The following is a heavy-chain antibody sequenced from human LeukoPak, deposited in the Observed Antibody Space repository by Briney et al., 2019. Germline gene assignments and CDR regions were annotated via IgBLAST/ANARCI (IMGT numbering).Heavy chain of an antibody. CDR2: IKTDGSST. D-gene: IGHD6-19*01. Sequence: GGSLRLSCAASGFTFSSYWMHWVRQTPGKGLVWVSRIKTDGSSTSYADSVKGRFTISRDNAKNTLYLQMNGLRAEDTAVYYCAKDQVAVAGYRFDYWGQGTLVTVSS. CDR1: GFTFSSYW. J-gene: IGHJ4*02. CDR3: AKDQVAVAGYRFDY. V-gene: IGHV3-74*01.